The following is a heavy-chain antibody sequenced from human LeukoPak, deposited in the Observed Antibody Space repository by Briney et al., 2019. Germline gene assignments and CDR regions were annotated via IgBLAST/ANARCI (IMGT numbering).Heavy chain of an antibody. Sequence: SETLSLTCIVCGGSISSYSWTWIRQPGGEGRECIWRIYTSGTDNYNPPLTSRVTMSVDTSKNQFSLKLSSVTAADTAVYYCAGEAGGGYARAFDIWGQGTMVTVSS. V-gene: IGHV4-4*07. J-gene: IGHJ3*02. CDR2: IYTSGTD. CDR1: GGSISSYS. D-gene: IGHD5-12*01. CDR3: AGEAGGGYARAFDI.